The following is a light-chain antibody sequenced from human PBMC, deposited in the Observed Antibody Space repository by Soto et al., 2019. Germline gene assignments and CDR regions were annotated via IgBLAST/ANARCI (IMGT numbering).Light chain of an antibody. Sequence: SYELTQPPSVSVAPGQTARISCGGNNIESKSVHWYQQRPGQAPVLVVYDDSDRPSGIPERFSGSNSGNTATLTISSVDAGDEADYYCQAWDSGTDHWVFGGGNQLTVL. V-gene: IGLV3-21*02. CDR3: QAWDSGTDHWV. CDR1: NIESKS. J-gene: IGLJ3*02. CDR2: DDS.